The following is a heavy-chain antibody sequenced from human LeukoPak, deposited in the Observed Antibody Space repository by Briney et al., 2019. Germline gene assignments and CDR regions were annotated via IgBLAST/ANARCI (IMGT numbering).Heavy chain of an antibody. CDR1: GFTFSLYE. Sequence: GGSLRLSCAASGFTFSLYEMTWVRQAPRKGLEWVSYITRSGSTTYYADSVKGRFTISRDNAKNSLYLQMNSLTTEDTAVYYCARDMAAAGDYWGQGTLVTVSS. D-gene: IGHD6-13*01. CDR2: ITRSGSTT. V-gene: IGHV3-48*03. J-gene: IGHJ4*02. CDR3: ARDMAAAGDY.